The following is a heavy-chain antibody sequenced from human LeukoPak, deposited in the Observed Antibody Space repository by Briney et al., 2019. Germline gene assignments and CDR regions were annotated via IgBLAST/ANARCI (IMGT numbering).Heavy chain of an antibody. Sequence: GGSLRLSCAASGFSFSSLARNCVRQAPGKGLEWVSAISTSGGSTYYADSVKGRFTISRDNSKNTMYLQVNSLRAEDTAVYYCAKAYSNYFSYSYYYMDVWGKGTTVTVYS. D-gene: IGHD4-11*01. V-gene: IGHV3-23*01. CDR2: ISTSGGST. J-gene: IGHJ6*03. CDR3: AKAYSNYFSYSYYYMDV. CDR1: GFSFSSLA.